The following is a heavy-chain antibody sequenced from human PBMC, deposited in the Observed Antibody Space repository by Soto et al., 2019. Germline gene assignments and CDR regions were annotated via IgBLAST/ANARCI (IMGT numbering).Heavy chain of an antibody. CDR2: ISGSGGST. CDR1: GLTFSSYA. V-gene: IGHV3-23*01. D-gene: IGHD6-19*01. Sequence: EVQLLESGGGLVQPGGSLRLSCAASGLTFSSYAMSWVRQAPGKGLEWVSAISGSGGSTYYADSVKGRFTISRDNSKNTLYLQMNSLRAEDTAVYYCAKSFMAGYYYYYGMDVWGQGTTVTVSS. CDR3: AKSFMAGYYYYYGMDV. J-gene: IGHJ6*02.